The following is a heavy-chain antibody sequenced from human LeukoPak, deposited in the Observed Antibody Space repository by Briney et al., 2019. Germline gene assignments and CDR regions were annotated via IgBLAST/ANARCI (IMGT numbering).Heavy chain of an antibody. V-gene: IGHV3-7*05. CDR3: ARDYDYGDYPGY. CDR2: IKQDGSEK. CDR1: GFTFSIYW. D-gene: IGHD4-17*01. J-gene: IGHJ4*02. Sequence: GGSLRLSCAASGFTFSIYWMSWVRQAPGKGLEWVANIKQDGSEKYYVDSVKGRFTISRDNANNSLYLQMNSLRAEDTAVYYCARDYDYGDYPGYWGQGTLVTVSS.